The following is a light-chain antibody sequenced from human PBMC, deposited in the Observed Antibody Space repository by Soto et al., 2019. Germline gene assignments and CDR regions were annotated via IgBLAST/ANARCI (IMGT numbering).Light chain of an antibody. CDR1: QSLSRR. CDR2: DAS. V-gene: IGKV1-5*01. CDR3: QQYNSYPLT. Sequence: DIQMTQSPSTLSASVGDRVTITCRASQSLSRRLAWYQQKPGKAPRFLIYDASTLESGVPSRFSGSGSGTEFTLTISSLQPADFATYYCQQYNSYPLTFGGGTKVEIK. J-gene: IGKJ4*01.